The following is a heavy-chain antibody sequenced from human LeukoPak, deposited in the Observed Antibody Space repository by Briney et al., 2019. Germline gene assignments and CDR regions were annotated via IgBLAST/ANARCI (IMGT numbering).Heavy chain of an antibody. CDR1: GYIFTTYG. J-gene: IGHJ5*02. CDR3: VRDIQWRFDP. Sequence: ASVRVSCKASGYIFTTYGISWVRQAPGQGLEWMGWISTSKGNTNYAQRLQGRVTMTADTSTSTAYMELSSLRSDDTAIYCCVRDIQWRFDPWGQGTLVTVSS. CDR2: ISTSKGNT. D-gene: IGHD2-8*01. V-gene: IGHV1-18*01.